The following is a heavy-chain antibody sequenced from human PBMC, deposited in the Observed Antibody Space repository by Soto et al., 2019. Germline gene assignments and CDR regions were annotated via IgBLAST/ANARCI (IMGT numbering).Heavy chain of an antibody. D-gene: IGHD3-9*01. CDR3: ARDRELRYFYWLLEYSGYPYFDY. J-gene: IGHJ4*02. CDR2: ISAYNGNT. V-gene: IGHV1-18*01. Sequence: ASVKVSCKASGYTFTSYGISWVRQAPGQGLEWMGWISAYNGNTNYAQKLQGRVTMTTDTSTSTAYMELRSLRSDDTAVYYCARDRELRYFYWLLEYSGYPYFDYWGQGTLVTVSS. CDR1: GYTFTSYG.